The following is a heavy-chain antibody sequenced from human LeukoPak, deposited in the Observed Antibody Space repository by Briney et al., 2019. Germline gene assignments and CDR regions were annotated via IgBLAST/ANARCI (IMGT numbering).Heavy chain of an antibody. CDR3: ARDIPMRFDP. D-gene: IGHD2-2*01. V-gene: IGHV3-74*01. J-gene: IGHJ5*02. CDR2: INRDGSSK. Sequence: GGSLRLSRAAAGFTFSSGWMRWVRQDPGNWLVWVSSINRDGSSKSYADSVKGRFTISRDNAKNTLYLQMNSLRAEDTAVYYRARDIPMRFDPWGQGTLVTVSS. CDR1: GFTFSSGW.